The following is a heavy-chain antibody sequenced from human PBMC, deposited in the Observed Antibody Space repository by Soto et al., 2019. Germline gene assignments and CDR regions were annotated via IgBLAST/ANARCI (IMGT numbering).Heavy chain of an antibody. CDR1: GDSVSSNSAA. Sequence: SQTLSLTCAISGDSVSSNSAAWNWIRQSPSRGLEWLGRTYYRSKWYNDYAVSVKSRITINPDTSKNQFSLQLNSVTPEDTAVYYCARDRSYGGNSVWEGADAFDIWGQGTMVTVSS. CDR2: TYYRSKWYN. CDR3: ARDRSYGGNSVWEGADAFDI. J-gene: IGHJ3*02. V-gene: IGHV6-1*01. D-gene: IGHD4-17*01.